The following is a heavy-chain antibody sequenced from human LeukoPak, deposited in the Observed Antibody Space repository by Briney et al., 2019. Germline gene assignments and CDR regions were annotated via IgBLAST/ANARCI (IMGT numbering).Heavy chain of an antibody. D-gene: IGHD3-10*01. CDR1: GGSFSGYY. J-gene: IGHJ4*02. V-gene: IGHV4-34*01. Sequence: PSVTLSLTCAVYGGSFSGYYWSWIRQPPGKGLEWIGEINHSGSTNYNPSLKSRVTISVDTSKNQFSLKLSSVTAADTAVYYCARQWFGEFDYRGQGTLVTVSS. CDR3: ARQWFGEFDY. CDR2: INHSGST.